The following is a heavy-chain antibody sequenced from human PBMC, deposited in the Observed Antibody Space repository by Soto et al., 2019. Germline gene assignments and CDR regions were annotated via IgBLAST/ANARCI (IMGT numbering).Heavy chain of an antibody. CDR1: GGTFSSYT. D-gene: IGHD6-13*01. CDR3: ATDLYSSSWRVDY. V-gene: IGHV1-69*04. CDR2: IIPILGIA. Sequence: SVKVACKASGGTFSSYTVSWVRQAPEQGLEWMGRIIPILGIAIYAQKFQGRVTMTEDTSTDTAYMELSSLRSEDTAVYYCATDLYSSSWRVDYWGQGTLVSVSS. J-gene: IGHJ4*02.